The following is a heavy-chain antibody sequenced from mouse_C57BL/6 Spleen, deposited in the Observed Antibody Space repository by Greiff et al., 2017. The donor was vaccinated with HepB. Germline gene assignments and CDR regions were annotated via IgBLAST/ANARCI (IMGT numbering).Heavy chain of an antibody. J-gene: IGHJ4*01. V-gene: IGHV5-17*01. CDR3: ARLYYSNNYAMDY. Sequence: EVKLVESGGGLVKPGGSLKLSCAASGFTFSDYGMHWVRQAPEKGLEWVAYISSGSSTIYYADTVKGRFTISRDNAKTTLFLQMTSLRSEDTAMYYCARLYYSNNYAMDYWGQGTSVTVSS. CDR2: ISSGSSTI. D-gene: IGHD2-5*01. CDR1: GFTFSDYG.